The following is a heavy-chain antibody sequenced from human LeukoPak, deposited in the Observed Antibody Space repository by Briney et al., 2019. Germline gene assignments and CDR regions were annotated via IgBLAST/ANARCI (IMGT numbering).Heavy chain of an antibody. Sequence: NHSGSTNYNPSLKSRVTISVDTSKNQFSLKLSSVTAADTAVYYCARGRRDGGNLSGLFDYWVQGTLVTVSS. J-gene: IGHJ4*02. CDR2: NHSGST. CDR3: ARGRRDGGNLSGLFDY. V-gene: IGHV4-34*01. D-gene: IGHD4-23*01.